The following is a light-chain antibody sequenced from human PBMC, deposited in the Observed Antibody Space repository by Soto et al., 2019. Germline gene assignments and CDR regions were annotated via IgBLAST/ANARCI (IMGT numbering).Light chain of an antibody. CDR3: QHYNSYSEA. Sequence: DIQMTPSPSTLSGSVGDRVTITCRAIQTISSWLAWYQQKPGKAPKLLIYKASTLKSGVPSRFSGSGSGTEFTLTISSLQPDDFATYYCQHYNSYSEAFGQGTKVDIK. CDR1: QTISSW. CDR2: KAS. J-gene: IGKJ1*01. V-gene: IGKV1-5*03.